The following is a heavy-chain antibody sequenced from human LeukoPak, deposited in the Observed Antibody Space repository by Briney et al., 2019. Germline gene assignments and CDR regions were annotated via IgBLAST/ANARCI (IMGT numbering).Heavy chain of an antibody. D-gene: IGHD4-17*01. V-gene: IGHV3-11*01. Sequence: PGGSLRLSCAASGFTFSDSYMSWIRQAPGKGLEWVSYISRSGSTINYVDSVKGRFTISRDNAKNSLYLQMNSLRAEDTAVYYCARDRTVKYWGQGTLVTVSS. CDR1: GFTFSDSY. J-gene: IGHJ4*02. CDR3: ARDRTVKY. CDR2: ISRSGSTI.